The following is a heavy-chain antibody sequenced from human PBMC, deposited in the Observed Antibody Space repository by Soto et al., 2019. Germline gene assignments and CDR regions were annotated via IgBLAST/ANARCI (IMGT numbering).Heavy chain of an antibody. D-gene: IGHD4-17*01. Sequence: PGGSLRLCCAASGFTFSSYSMNWVRQAPGKGLEWVSYISSSSTIYYADSVKGRFTISRDNAKNSLYLQMNSLRAEDTAVYYCAREADYVNWFDPWGQGTLVTVSS. CDR3: AREADYVNWFDP. CDR2: ISSSSTI. J-gene: IGHJ5*02. CDR1: GFTFSSYS. V-gene: IGHV3-48*01.